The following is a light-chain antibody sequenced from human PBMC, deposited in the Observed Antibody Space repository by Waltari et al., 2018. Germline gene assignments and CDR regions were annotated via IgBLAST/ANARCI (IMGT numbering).Light chain of an antibody. CDR2: TTN. CDR3: VLYLGSDNWM. V-gene: IGLV8-61*01. J-gene: IGLJ3*02. Sequence: QILVTQEPSLSVSPGGTVTLTCALSSGSVSFSHHPTWYRQTPGQAPRTVIYTTNTRSSGVPDRFSGSIVGSKAALTITGAQADDESHYYCVLYLGSDNWMFGGGTKLTVL. CDR1: SGSVSFSHH.